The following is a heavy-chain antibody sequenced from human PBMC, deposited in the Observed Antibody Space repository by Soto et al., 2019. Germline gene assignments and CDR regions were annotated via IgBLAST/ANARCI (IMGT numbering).Heavy chain of an antibody. V-gene: IGHV3-30*03. CDR2: ISYDGSSK. D-gene: IGHD2-8*02. J-gene: IGHJ4*02. CDR1: GSTFSDYD. CDR3: ALLGSAFDF. Sequence: GGSLRLSCAASGSTFSDYDMHWVRQAPGKGLEWLGIISYDGSSKYYIDSVKGRFTISRDNSRNTLYLQMNSLRVEDTAVYYCALLGSAFDFWGQGTLVTVSS.